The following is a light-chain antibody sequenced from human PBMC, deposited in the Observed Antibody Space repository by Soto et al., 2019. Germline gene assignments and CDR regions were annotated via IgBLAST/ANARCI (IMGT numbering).Light chain of an antibody. CDR1: QSVGSN. CDR3: QQYNNWPYT. CDR2: DAS. V-gene: IGKV3-15*01. Sequence: EIVLTHSPATLSVSPGERATLSCRASQSVGSNLAWYQQRPGQPPRLLIYDASTKATDIPARFSGGGSGTEFTLTISSLQSEDFEVYYCQQYNNWPYTFGQGNKPQI. J-gene: IGKJ2*01.